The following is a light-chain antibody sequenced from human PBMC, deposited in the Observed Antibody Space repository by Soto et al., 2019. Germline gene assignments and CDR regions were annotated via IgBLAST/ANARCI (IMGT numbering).Light chain of an antibody. V-gene: IGKV3-15*01. CDR1: ESVSSK. CDR3: QQYNSWPPIT. Sequence: EVVMTQSPSTLSVSPWERSTLSFVASESVSSKLAWYQQRPGQAPRLVIYGASTRATGIPARFSGGGSGTEFTLTISSLQSEDFAVYYCQQYNSWPPITFGQGTRLEI. J-gene: IGKJ5*01. CDR2: GAS.